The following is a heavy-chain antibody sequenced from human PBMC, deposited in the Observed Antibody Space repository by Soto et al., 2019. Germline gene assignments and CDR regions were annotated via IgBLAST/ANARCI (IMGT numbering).Heavy chain of an antibody. CDR3: ARSPQGGDYYYYYYMDV. D-gene: IGHD3-16*01. V-gene: IGHV5-51*01. CDR1: GYSFTSYW. J-gene: IGHJ6*03. CDR2: IYPGDSDT. Sequence: GESLKISCKGSGYSFTSYWIGWVRQMPGKGLEWMGIIYPGDSDTRYSPSFQGQVTISADKSISTAYLQWSSLKASDTAMYFCARSPQGGDYYYYYYMDVWGKGTTVTVSS.